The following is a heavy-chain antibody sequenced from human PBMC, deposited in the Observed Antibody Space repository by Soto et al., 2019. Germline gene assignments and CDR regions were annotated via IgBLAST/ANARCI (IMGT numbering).Heavy chain of an antibody. D-gene: IGHD3-16*02. CDR2: ISAYNGNT. CDR3: ARDRQYVWGSYRSNWFDP. CDR1: GYTFTSYG. Sequence: QVQLVQSGAEVKKPGASVKVSCKASGYTFTSYGISWVRQAPGQVLERMGWISAYNGNTNYVQKLQGRVTMTTDTSTSTAYMELRSLRSDDTAVYYCARDRQYVWGSYRSNWFDPWGQGTLVTVSS. V-gene: IGHV1-18*01. J-gene: IGHJ5*02.